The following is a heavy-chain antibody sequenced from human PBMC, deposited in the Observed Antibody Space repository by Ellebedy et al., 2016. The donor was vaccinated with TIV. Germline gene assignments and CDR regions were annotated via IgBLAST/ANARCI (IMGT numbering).Heavy chain of an antibody. Sequence: HTGGSLRLXXAASGFTFSSYWMHWVRQAPGEGLVWVSRVNSGGSSTRYADSVEGRFTISRDNAKNTLFLQMNSLRAEDTALYYCARDGPLFGDYPDYWGQGTLVTVSS. J-gene: IGHJ4*02. D-gene: IGHD4-17*01. CDR1: GFTFSSYW. CDR3: ARDGPLFGDYPDY. V-gene: IGHV3-74*01. CDR2: VNSGGSST.